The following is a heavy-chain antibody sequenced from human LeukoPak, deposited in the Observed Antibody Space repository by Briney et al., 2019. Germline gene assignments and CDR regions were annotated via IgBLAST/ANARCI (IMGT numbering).Heavy chain of an antibody. D-gene: IGHD2-15*01. J-gene: IGHJ5*02. Sequence: GRSLRLSCAASGFTFSSYGMHWVRRAPGKGLEWVAVISYDGDNKYYADSVKGRFTISRDNSKNTLYLQMNSLRAEDTAVYYCAKGSSGVVVVAATQSWFDPWGQGTLVTVSS. V-gene: IGHV3-30*18. CDR2: ISYDGDNK. CDR1: GFTFSSYG. CDR3: AKGSSGVVVVAATQSWFDP.